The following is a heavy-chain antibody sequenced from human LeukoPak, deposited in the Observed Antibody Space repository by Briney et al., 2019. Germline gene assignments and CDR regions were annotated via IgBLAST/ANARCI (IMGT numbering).Heavy chain of an antibody. CDR3: ATMQWLEGVDWFDP. J-gene: IGHJ5*02. CDR2: IRYDESNK. CDR1: VFIFSNYG. D-gene: IGHD6-19*01. Sequence: GGSLRLSCAASVFIFSNYGMHCVGRAPGKGLEWVAFIRYDESNKFYADSVKGRFTISRDNSKNTLFLQMNSLRAEDTAVYYCATMQWLEGVDWFDPWGQGTLVTVSS. V-gene: IGHV3-30*02.